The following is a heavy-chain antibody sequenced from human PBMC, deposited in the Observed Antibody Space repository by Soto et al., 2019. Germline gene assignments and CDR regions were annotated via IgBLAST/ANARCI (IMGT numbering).Heavy chain of an antibody. CDR3: AHRGYGDYPRDNWFDP. D-gene: IGHD4-17*01. CDR1: GFSLKTGGAG. V-gene: IGHV2-5*01. Sequence: QITLKESGPTLVKPTQTLTLTCTFSGFSLKTGGAGVGWIRQPPEKPLEWLAVIYWNEDKPYNPSLRSRLTITKDTSKNQVVLTITNMDPVDTATYYCAHRGYGDYPRDNWFDPWGQGTLVTVSS. J-gene: IGHJ5*02. CDR2: IYWNEDK.